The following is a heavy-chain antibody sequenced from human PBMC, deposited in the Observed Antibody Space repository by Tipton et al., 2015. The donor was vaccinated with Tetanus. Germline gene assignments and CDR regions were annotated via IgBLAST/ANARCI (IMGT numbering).Heavy chain of an antibody. CDR3: ARGHSSSWFHVWFDP. CDR2: MIPKFGTT. CDR1: GYTFTGYY. V-gene: IGHV1-69*13. D-gene: IGHD6-13*01. Sequence: QSGPEVKKPGASVKISCKASGYTFTGYYMHWVRQAPGQGLEWMGGMIPKFGTTEYAQRFQGRLTITADDSASTLYMDLSSLTSEDTAIYYCARGHSSSWFHVWFDPWGQGTLVSVSS. J-gene: IGHJ5*02.